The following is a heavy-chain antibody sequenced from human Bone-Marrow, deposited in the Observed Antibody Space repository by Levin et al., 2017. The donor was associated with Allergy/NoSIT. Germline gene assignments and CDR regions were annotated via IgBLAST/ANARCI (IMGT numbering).Heavy chain of an antibody. CDR1: GGSFSGYY. J-gene: IGHJ3*02. CDR2: INHSGST. CDR3: ARAVYSSSWYAVFQAFDI. D-gene: IGHD6-13*01. Sequence: SQTLSLTCAVYGGSFSGYYWSWIRQPPGKGLEWIGEINHSGSTNYNPSLKSRVTISVDTSKNQFSLKLSSVTAADTAVYYCARAVYSSSWYAVFQAFDIWGQGTMVTVSS. V-gene: IGHV4-34*01.